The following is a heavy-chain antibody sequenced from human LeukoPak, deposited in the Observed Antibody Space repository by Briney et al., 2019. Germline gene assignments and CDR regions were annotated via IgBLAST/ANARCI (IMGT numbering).Heavy chain of an antibody. V-gene: IGHV4-4*02. J-gene: IGHJ4*02. CDR3: ARNAGNSDVDY. Sequence: KPSGTLSLTCAVSGGSLTSSNWWTWARQPPGKGLEWIGEIYHSGNTNYNPSLKSRVTMSVDKSNNQFSLRLNSVTAADTAVYYCARNAGNSDVDYWGQGTLVTVSS. D-gene: IGHD4-23*01. CDR1: GGSLTSSNW. CDR2: IYHSGNT.